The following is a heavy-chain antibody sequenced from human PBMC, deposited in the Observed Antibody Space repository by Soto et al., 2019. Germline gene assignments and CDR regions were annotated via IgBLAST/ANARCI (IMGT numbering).Heavy chain of an antibody. CDR2: IYSGGNT. CDR3: ARVGPYDSGSYSFRYNWFDP. J-gene: IGHJ5*02. Sequence: EVQLVDSGGGLIQPGGSLRLSCAASGFTVSSSHMSWVRQAPGKGLEWVSVIYSGGNTYYAVSVRGRFTISRDNSKNTVYLQMNSLRAEDTAVYYCARVGPYDSGSYSFRYNWFDPGGQGTLVTVSS. V-gene: IGHV3-53*01. D-gene: IGHD3-10*01. CDR1: GFTVSSSH.